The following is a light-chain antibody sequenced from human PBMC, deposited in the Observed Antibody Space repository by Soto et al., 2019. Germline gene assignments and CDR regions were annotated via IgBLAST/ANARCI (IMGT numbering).Light chain of an antibody. J-gene: IGLJ7*01. Sequence: QSVLTQPASVSGSPGQSITISCTGTISDVGSYDLVSWYQQHPGKAPKLVIYESTKRPSGVSSRFSGSRSGNTASLTISGLQAEDEAAYHCCSYAGSSTFVIFGGGTQLTVL. CDR1: ISDVGSYDL. CDR2: EST. V-gene: IGLV2-23*02. CDR3: CSYAGSSTFVI.